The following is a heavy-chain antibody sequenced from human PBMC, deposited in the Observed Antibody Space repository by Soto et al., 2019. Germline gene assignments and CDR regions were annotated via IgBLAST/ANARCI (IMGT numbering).Heavy chain of an antibody. CDR1: GYTFTTYA. V-gene: IGHV1-3*04. CDR3: ARDSPTGPPLYCGDDCSIDP. J-gene: IGHJ5*02. D-gene: IGHD2-21*02. CDR2: INTGNGKT. Sequence: ASVKVSCKASGYTFTTYAMHWVRQAPGQRLEWVGWINTGNGKTKYSPKFQGRVTITRDTSATTAYMELSSLRSEDTDVYYCARDSPTGPPLYCGDDCSIDPWGQGTLVTVSS.